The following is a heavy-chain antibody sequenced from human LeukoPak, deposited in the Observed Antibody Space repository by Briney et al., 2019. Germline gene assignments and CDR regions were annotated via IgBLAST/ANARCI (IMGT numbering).Heavy chain of an antibody. CDR2: IYTTGNT. D-gene: IGHD3-22*01. CDR1: GFTFHDSY. CDR3: ARRAGDYSHPYDY. J-gene: IGHJ4*02. V-gene: IGHV3-53*01. Sequence: GGSLRLSCEASGFTFHDSYMTWIRQAPGKGLEWVSFIYTTGNTHNSDSVKGRFTISRDSSKNTLYLQMNSLRAEDTAVYYCARRAGDYSHPYDYWGQGTLVTVSS.